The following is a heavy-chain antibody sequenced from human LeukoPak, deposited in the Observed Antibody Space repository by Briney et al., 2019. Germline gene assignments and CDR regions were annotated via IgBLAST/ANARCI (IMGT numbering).Heavy chain of an antibody. J-gene: IGHJ4*02. CDR2: MNPNSGNT. V-gene: IGHV1-8*01. Sequence: ASVKVSCKASGYTFTSYDINWVRQATGQGLEWMGWMNPNSGNTGYAQKFQGRVTMTTDTSTSTAYMELRSLRSDDTAVYYCARDRCSSTSCYTYYFDYWGQGTLVTVSS. D-gene: IGHD2-2*02. CDR3: ARDRCSSTSCYTYYFDY. CDR1: GYTFTSYD.